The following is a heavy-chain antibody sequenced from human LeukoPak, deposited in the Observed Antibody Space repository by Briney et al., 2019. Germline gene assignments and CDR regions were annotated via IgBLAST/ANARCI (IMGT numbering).Heavy chain of an antibody. Sequence: ASVKVSCKASGYTFTSYGINWVRQATGQGLEWMGWMNPNSGNTGYAQKFQGRVTMTRNTSISTAYMELSSLRAEDTAVYYCAKDGRLLFNWFDPWGQGTLVTVSS. D-gene: IGHD2-2*01. CDR1: GYTFTSYG. J-gene: IGHJ5*02. CDR2: MNPNSGNT. V-gene: IGHV1-8*02. CDR3: AKDGRLLFNWFDP.